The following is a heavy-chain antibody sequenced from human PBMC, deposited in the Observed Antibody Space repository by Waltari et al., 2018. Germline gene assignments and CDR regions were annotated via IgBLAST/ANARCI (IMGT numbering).Heavy chain of an antibody. Sequence: QVQLVESGGGVVQPGRSLRLSCAASGFTFSSYAMHWVRQAPGKGLEWVAVISYDGSNKYYADSVKGRFTISRDNSKNTLYLQMNSLRAEDTAVYYCARDPRGDYWGQETLVTVSS. V-gene: IGHV3-30-3*01. CDR2: ISYDGSNK. D-gene: IGHD3-16*01. CDR3: ARDPRGDY. J-gene: IGHJ4*02. CDR1: GFTFSSYA.